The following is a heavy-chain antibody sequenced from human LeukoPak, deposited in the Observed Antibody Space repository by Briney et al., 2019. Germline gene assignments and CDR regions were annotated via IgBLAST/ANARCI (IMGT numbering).Heavy chain of an antibody. Sequence: GGSLRLSCAASGFTFNYFWMHWVRQVPGKGLGWVSGINNDGTATYYADSVKGRFTISRDNPKNTVYLQMNGLRAEDTTVYYCATVSEYWGQATLVTVSS. CDR3: ATVSEY. J-gene: IGHJ4*02. CDR1: GFTFNYFW. V-gene: IGHV3-74*01. CDR2: INNDGTAT.